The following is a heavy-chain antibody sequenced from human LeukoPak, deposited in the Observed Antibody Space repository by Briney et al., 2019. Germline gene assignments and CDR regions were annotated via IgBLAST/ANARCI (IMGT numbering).Heavy chain of an antibody. V-gene: IGHV3-23*01. CDR1: GFTFNNYA. J-gene: IGHJ4*02. CDR2: ISGSGGRT. CDR3: AKDLTASGDYGFDY. D-gene: IGHD4-17*01. Sequence: GGSLRPSCASSGFTFNNYAISRVRQAPGKGLEWVATISGSGGRTYYADSVKGRFTISRDNSKNTVLLQMKNLRVEHTAVYYCAKDLTASGDYGFDYWGQGTLVTVSS.